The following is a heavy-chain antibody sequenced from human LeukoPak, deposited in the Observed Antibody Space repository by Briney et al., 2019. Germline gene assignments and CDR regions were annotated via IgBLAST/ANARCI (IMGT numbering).Heavy chain of an antibody. CDR3: ARDLTRITMIVVDDAFDI. J-gene: IGHJ3*02. CDR1: GGSISSYY. CDR2: IYYSGST. V-gene: IGHV4-59*12. D-gene: IGHD3-22*01. Sequence: PSETLSLTCTASGGSISSYYWSWIRQPPGKGLEWIGYIYYSGSTNYNPSLKSRVTMSVDTSKNQFSLKLSSVTAADTAVYYCARDLTRITMIVVDDAFDIWGQGTMVTVSS.